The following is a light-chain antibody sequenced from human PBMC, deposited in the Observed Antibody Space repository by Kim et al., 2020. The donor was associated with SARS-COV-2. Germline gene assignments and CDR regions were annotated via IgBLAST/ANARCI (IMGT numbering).Light chain of an antibody. Sequence: EIVLTQSPGTLSLSPGERATLSCRASQTINKKYLAWYQQKPGQAPRLLIYAASSRATGIPDRFSGSGSGADFALTISRLEPEDFAVYYCHQYGSSPKTFGQGTKVDIK. CDR1: QTINKKY. CDR3: HQYGSSPKT. J-gene: IGKJ1*01. CDR2: AAS. V-gene: IGKV3-20*01.